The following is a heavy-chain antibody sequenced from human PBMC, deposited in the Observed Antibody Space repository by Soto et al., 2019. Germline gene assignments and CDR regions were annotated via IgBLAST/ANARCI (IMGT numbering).Heavy chain of an antibody. CDR2: IDPSDSYT. CDR1: GYSFTSYW. V-gene: IGHV5-10-1*01. CDR3: ARHGGGAILGVFIDYSNYVMAV. D-gene: IGHD3-3*01. Sequence: PGESLKISCKGSGYSFTSYWISWVRQMPGKGLEWMGRIDPSDSYTNYSPSFQGHVTISADKSISTAYLQWSSLKASDTAMYYWARHGGGAILGVFIDYSNYVMAVGGKGTTVT. J-gene: IGHJ6*04.